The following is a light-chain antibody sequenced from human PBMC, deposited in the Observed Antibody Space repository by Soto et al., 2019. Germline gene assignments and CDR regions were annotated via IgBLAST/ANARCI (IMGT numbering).Light chain of an antibody. J-gene: IGLJ7*01. CDR2: EVN. CDR3: SSCAGRKYAV. CDR1: GSDVGGYNY. Sequence: QSALTQPPSASGSPGQSVTISCTGTGSDVGGYNYVSWYQQHPGKAPQLMIYEVNKRPSGVPDRFSGSKSGNTASLTVSGLQAEDEADYYCSSCAGRKYAVFGGGTQLTVL. V-gene: IGLV2-8*01.